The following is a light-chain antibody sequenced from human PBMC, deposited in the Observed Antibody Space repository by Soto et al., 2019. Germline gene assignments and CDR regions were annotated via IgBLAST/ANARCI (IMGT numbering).Light chain of an antibody. CDR2: GAS. V-gene: IGKV3-15*01. CDR3: QQYNNWPRT. J-gene: IGKJ1*01. Sequence: EIVMTQSPATLSVSPGERATLSCRASQSVSSNLAWYQQKPGQAPRLLIYGASTRATGIPARFSGSGSGTEFTLTISSLQSEDYYCQQYNNWPRTFGQGTKVEIK. CDR1: QSVSSN.